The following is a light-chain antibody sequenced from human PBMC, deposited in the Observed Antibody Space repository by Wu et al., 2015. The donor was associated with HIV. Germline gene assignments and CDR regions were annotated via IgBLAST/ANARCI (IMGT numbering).Light chain of an antibody. Sequence: EIVLTQSPGTLSLSPGDRATLSCRASQGVSGSYLAWYQQRFGQPPRLLIYDTSNRATGIPPRFSGSGSGTDFTLTISSLEPEDFAVYYCQQRSNWPPVYTFGQGTKLEI. CDR2: DTS. CDR1: QGVSGSY. CDR3: QQRSNWPPVYT. J-gene: IGKJ2*01. V-gene: IGKV3-11*01.